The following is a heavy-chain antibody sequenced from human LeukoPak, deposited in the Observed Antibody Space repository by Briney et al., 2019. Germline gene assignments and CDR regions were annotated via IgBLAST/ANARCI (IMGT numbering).Heavy chain of an antibody. J-gene: IGHJ4*02. Sequence: TGGSLSLSCAASGFTFSSYWMHWVRQTPGKGLVWVSRINGDGSSTVSADSVKGRFTISRDNAMNTLYLQMNSLRAEDTAVYYCARDLRSPSDTNIAIDYWGQGTLVTVSS. CDR3: ARDLRSPSDTNIAIDY. V-gene: IGHV3-74*01. CDR2: INGDGSST. CDR1: GFTFSSYW.